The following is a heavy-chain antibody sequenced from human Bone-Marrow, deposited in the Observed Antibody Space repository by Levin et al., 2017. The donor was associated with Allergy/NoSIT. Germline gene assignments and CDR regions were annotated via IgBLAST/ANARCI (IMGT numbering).Heavy chain of an antibody. CDR1: GFSLSHYG. Sequence: GESLKISCEASGFSLSHYGMHWVRQAPGKGLEWVALIWHDGGNEFYADSVKGRFTISRDNSKNTVFLQMNSLRGEDTAVYYCARERNMLTGYALDSWGQGTLVTVSS. CDR3: ARERNMLTGYALDS. D-gene: IGHD3-9*01. J-gene: IGHJ5*01. V-gene: IGHV3-33*01. CDR2: IWHDGGNE.